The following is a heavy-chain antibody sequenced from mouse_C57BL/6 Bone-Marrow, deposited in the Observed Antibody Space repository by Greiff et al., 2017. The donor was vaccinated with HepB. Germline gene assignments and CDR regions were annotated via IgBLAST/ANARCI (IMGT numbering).Heavy chain of an antibody. CDR2: ISNLAYSI. J-gene: IGHJ3*01. CDR3: ERDSQNLPGFAY. V-gene: IGHV5-15*01. Sequence: EVKLVESGGGLVQPGGSLKLSCAASGFTFSDYGMAWVRQAPRKGPEWVAFISNLAYSIYYADTVTGRFTISRENAKNTLYLEMSSLRSEDTAMYYCERDSQNLPGFAYWGQGTLVTVSA. CDR1: GFTFSDYG.